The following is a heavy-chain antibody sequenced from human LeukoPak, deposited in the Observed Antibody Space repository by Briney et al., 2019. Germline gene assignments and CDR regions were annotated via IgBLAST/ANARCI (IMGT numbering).Heavy chain of an antibody. D-gene: IGHD3-9*01. Sequence: SGTLSLTCAVYGGSFSGYYWSWIRQPPGKGLEWIGEINHSGSTNYNPSLKSRVTISVDKSKNQFSLKLSSVTAADTAVYYCAREGAWLLSYFDYWGQGTLVTVSS. V-gene: IGHV4-34*01. J-gene: IGHJ4*02. CDR1: GGSFSGYY. CDR3: AREGAWLLSYFDY. CDR2: INHSGST.